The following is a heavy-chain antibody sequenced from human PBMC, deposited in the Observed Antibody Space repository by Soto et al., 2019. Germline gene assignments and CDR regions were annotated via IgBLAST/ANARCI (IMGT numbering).Heavy chain of an antibody. Sequence: QVQLVQSGAEVKKPGSSVKVSCKASGGTFSSYAISWVRQAPGQGLEWMGGIIPIFGTANYAQKFQGRVTITADESTSTAYMELGSVRSEDTAVYYCARDKGGATVYYYCGMDVWGQGTTVTVSS. D-gene: IGHD1-26*01. CDR3: ARDKGGATVYYYCGMDV. V-gene: IGHV1-69*12. CDR1: GGTFSSYA. CDR2: IIPIFGTA. J-gene: IGHJ6*02.